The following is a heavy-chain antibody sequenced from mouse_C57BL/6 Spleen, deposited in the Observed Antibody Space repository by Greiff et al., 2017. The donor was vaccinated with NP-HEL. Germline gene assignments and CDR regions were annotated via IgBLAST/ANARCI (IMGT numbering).Heavy chain of an antibody. CDR1: GFSLTSYG. D-gene: IGHD3-2*02. V-gene: IGHV2-6-1*01. Sequence: VQLQQSGPGLVAPSQSLSITCTVSGFSLTSYGVHWVRQPPGKGLEWLVVIWSDGSTTYNSALKSRLSISKDNSKSQVFLKMNSLQTDDTAMYYCARQGQLRLRAMDYWGQGTSVTVSS. J-gene: IGHJ4*01. CDR3: ARQGQLRLRAMDY. CDR2: IWSDGST.